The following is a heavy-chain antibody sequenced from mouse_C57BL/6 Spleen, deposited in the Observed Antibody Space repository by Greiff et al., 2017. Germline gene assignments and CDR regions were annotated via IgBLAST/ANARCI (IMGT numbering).Heavy chain of an antibody. J-gene: IGHJ1*03. CDR1: GYTFTSYW. Sequence: EVQLQQPGTELVKPGASVKLSCKASGYTFTSYWMHWVKQRTEQGLEWIGRIDPEDGETKYAPNFQGKATITADTSSNPAYLQLSSLTSEDTAVYYCARGYYGSSYWYFDVWGTGTTVTVSS. CDR2: IDPEDGET. V-gene: IGHV14-2*01. CDR3: ARGYYGSSYWYFDV. D-gene: IGHD1-1*01.